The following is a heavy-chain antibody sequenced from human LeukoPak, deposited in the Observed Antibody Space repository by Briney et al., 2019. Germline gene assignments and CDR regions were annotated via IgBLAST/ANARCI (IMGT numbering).Heavy chain of an antibody. Sequence: ASVKVSCKASNYTFTNYPISWVRQAPGQGLEWMGWISAYSGNTNYAQKVQGRVTITRDTSASTAYMELSSLRSEDTAVYYCARVFPAAGPYWFDPWGQGTLVTVSS. CDR3: ARVFPAAGPYWFDP. D-gene: IGHD6-13*01. CDR1: NYTFTNYP. V-gene: IGHV1-18*01. J-gene: IGHJ5*02. CDR2: ISAYSGNT.